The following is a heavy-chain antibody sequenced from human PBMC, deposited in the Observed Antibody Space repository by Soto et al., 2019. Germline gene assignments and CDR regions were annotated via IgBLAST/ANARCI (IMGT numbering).Heavy chain of an antibody. CDR1: VFPFGANT. J-gene: IGHJ1*01. Sequence: GGSLRLSCVVSVFPFGANTMSWVRQAPGKGLEWVSGLSNTGRRTSYADSVKGRFNISRDNSENTVYLQMNSLRVEDTAVYYCATEMGATQGPFDNWGQGTLVTVSS. CDR3: ATEMGATQGPFDN. D-gene: IGHD1-26*01. V-gene: IGHV3-23*01. CDR2: LSNTGRRT.